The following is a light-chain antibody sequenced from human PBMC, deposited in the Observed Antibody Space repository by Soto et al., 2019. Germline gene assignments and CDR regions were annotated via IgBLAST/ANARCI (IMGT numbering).Light chain of an antibody. CDR3: QQYDSYPLT. CDR1: QSIGGR. CDR2: QAS. J-gene: IGKJ4*01. V-gene: IGKV1-5*03. Sequence: DIQMTQSPSTLSASVGDRVTITCRASQSIGGRLGWYQQKLGRAPKVLIYQASSLESGVPSRFSGSGSGTEFTLTISSLQPDDFATYYCQQYDSYPLTFGEGTKVEIK.